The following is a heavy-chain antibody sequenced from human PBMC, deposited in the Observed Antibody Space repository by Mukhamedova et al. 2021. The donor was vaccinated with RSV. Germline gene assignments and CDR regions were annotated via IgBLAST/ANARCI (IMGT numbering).Heavy chain of an antibody. Sequence: GRFTISRDNAKNSLYLQMNSLGAEDTAVYYCARERGLLVGTTYIDYWGQGTLVTVSS. V-gene: IGHV3-11*06. J-gene: IGHJ4*02. CDR3: ARERGLLVGTTYIDY. D-gene: IGHD1-7*01.